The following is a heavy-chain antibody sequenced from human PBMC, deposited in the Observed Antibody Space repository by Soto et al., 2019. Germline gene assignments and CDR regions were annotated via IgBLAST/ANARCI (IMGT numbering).Heavy chain of an antibody. CDR1: GFTFSTSA. Sequence: EVQLVESGGGLVQPGGSLRLSCAASGFTFSTSAMHWVRQAPGMGLEYVSAISSNGDTTYYANSVKGRFTISRDNSKSTWYLRMGSLRIEDMAVSYGARDGSMRYLDYWGQGALVTVSS. J-gene: IGHJ4*02. CDR2: ISSNGDTT. CDR3: ARDGSMRYLDY. V-gene: IGHV3-64*01.